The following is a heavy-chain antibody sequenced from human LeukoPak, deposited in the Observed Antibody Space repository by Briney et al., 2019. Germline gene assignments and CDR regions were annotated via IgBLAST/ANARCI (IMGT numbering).Heavy chain of an antibody. V-gene: IGHV3-23*01. CDR3: AKNRYGSGSDPFDY. J-gene: IGHJ4*02. CDR1: GFTFSSYA. CDR2: ISGSGGST. Sequence: GSLRLSCAAAGFTFSSYAINWVRQAPGKVLEWVSAISGSGGSTYYADSVKGRFTISRDNSKNTLYLQMNSLRAEDTAVYYCAKNRYGSGSDPFDYWGQGTLVTVSS. D-gene: IGHD3-10*01.